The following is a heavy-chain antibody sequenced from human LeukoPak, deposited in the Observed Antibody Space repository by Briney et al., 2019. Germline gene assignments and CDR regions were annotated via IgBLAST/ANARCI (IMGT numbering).Heavy chain of an antibody. CDR3: ARETLGTAMVK. CDR1: GFTVSSNY. CDR2: IYSGGST. V-gene: IGHV3-53*01. J-gene: IGHJ4*02. D-gene: IGHD5-18*01. Sequence: AGGSLRLSCAASGFTVSSNYMSWVRQAPGKGLEWVSVIYSGGSTYYADSVKGRFTISRDNSKNTLYLQMNSLRAEDTAVYYCARETLGTAMVKWGQGTLVTVSS.